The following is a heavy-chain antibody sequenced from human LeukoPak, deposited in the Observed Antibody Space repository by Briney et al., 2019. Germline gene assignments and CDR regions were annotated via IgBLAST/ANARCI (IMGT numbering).Heavy chain of an antibody. CDR3: ARGTGGCNPFDY. V-gene: IGHV4-59*01. Sequence: PSETLSLTCTVSGGSISSYYWSWIRQPPGKGLEWIGYIYYSGSTNYNPSLKSRVTISVDTSKNQFSLKLSSVTAADTAVYYCARGTGGCNPFDYWGQGTLVTVSS. CDR1: GGSISSYY. CDR2: IYYSGST. D-gene: IGHD6-19*01. J-gene: IGHJ4*02.